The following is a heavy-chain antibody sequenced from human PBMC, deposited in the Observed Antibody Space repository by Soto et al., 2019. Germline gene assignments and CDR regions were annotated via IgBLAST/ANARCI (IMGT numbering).Heavy chain of an antibody. CDR1: GGSVSSGSYY. D-gene: IGHD2-15*01. J-gene: IGHJ5*02. CDR2: IYYSGST. V-gene: IGHV4-61*01. CDR3: ARDYSGYCSGGSCYSGDWFDP. Sequence: LSLTCTVSGGSVSSGSYYWSWIRQAPGKGLEWIGYIYYSGSTNYNPSLKSRVTISVDTSKNQFSLKLSSVTAADTAVYYCARDYSGYCSGGSCYSGDWFDPWGQGTLVTVSS.